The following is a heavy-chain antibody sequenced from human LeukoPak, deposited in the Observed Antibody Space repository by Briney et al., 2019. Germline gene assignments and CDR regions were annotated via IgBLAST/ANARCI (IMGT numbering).Heavy chain of an antibody. D-gene: IGHD2-21*02. J-gene: IGHJ4*02. V-gene: IGHV4-34*01. CDR3: ARDQGDPRLAGVYFDY. CDR1: GGSFSGYY. CDR2: INHSGST. Sequence: ASETLSLTCAVYGGSFSGYYWSWIRQPPGKGLEWIGEINHSGSTNYNPSLKSRVTISVDTFKNQFSLKLSSVTAADTAVYYCARDQGDPRLAGVYFDYWGQGTLVTVSS.